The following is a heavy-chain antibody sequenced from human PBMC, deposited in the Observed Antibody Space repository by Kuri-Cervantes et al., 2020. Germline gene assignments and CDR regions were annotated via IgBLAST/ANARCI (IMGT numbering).Heavy chain of an antibody. CDR2: ISWNSGSI. Sequence: SLKISCAASGFTFSNYAMHWVRQAPGKGLEWVSGISWNSGSIGYADSVKGRFTISRDNAKNSLYLQMNSLRAEDTALYYCARDLQVQLEGTMDVWGQGTTVTVSS. V-gene: IGHV3-9*01. CDR3: ARDLQVQLEGTMDV. D-gene: IGHD1-1*01. CDR1: GFTFSNYA. J-gene: IGHJ6*02.